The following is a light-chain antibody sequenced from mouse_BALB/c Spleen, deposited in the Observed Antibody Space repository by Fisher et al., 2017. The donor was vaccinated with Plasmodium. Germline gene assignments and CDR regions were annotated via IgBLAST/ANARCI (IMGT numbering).Light chain of an antibody. J-gene: IGKJ5*01. CDR1: QRISNY. CDR3: QQSDSWPLT. V-gene: IGKV5-45*01. Sequence: DIVMTQSTATLSVTPGDRVSLSCRARQRISNYLHWYQQKSHESPRLLIKHASQSISGIRSRFSGSGSGTDFTLSINSMETEDFGMYFCQQSDSWPLTFGAGTKLELK. CDR2: HAS.